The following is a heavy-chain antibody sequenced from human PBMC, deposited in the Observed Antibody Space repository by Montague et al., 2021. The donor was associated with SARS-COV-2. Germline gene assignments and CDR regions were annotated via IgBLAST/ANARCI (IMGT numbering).Heavy chain of an antibody. Sequence: SLRLSCAASGFTFSSYDMNWVRQAPGKGPEWISYISTSAYTTSYAGSVKGRFTISRDNGKNSLYLQMNSLRVEDTAVCYCTRDYRSIVGDGLDIWGQGTKVTVSS. CDR2: ISTSAYTT. V-gene: IGHV3-48*03. J-gene: IGHJ3*02. D-gene: IGHD3-16*02. CDR3: TRDYRSIVGDGLDI. CDR1: GFTFSSYD.